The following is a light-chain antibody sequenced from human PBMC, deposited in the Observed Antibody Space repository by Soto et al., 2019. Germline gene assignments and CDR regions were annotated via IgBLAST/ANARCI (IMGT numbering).Light chain of an antibody. V-gene: IGKV1-9*01. Sequence: IQLTQSPSSLSASVGDRVTITCRASQGISSYLAWYQQKPGKAPKLLIYAAFTLHSGVPARFSGSGSGTDFPLTVSSLQTEDFATYYCQQVNSYPQTFGQGTRLEIK. CDR1: QGISSY. J-gene: IGKJ5*01. CDR3: QQVNSYPQT. CDR2: AAF.